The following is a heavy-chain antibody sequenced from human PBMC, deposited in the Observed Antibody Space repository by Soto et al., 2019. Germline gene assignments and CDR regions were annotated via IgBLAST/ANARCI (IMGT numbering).Heavy chain of an antibody. Sequence: PSETLSLTCTVSGGPIRISSYYWAWIRQPPGKGLEWIGSIFYSGSTYYNPSLKSRVTISVDTSKNQFSLKLSSVTAADTAMYYCVCVFSGGYGYGFYYYGMDVWGQGTTVT. CDR3: VCVFSGGYGYGFYYYGMDV. CDR2: IFYSGST. J-gene: IGHJ6*02. V-gene: IGHV4-39*01. CDR1: GGPIRISSYY. D-gene: IGHD5-18*01.